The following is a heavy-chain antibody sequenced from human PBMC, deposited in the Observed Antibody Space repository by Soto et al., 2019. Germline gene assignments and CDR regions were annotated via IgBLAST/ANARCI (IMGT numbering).Heavy chain of an antibody. D-gene: IGHD3-3*01. Sequence: ASVKVSCKASGGTFSSYAISWVRQAPGQGLEWMGGIIAIFGTANYAQKFQGRVTITAEESTSTAYMELSSLRCEDTVAYYCARSREGRDYDFWSGYLIDAFEIWGQGTMVTVSS. CDR2: IIAIFGTA. J-gene: IGHJ3*02. CDR1: GGTFSSYA. CDR3: ARSREGRDYDFWSGYLIDAFEI. V-gene: IGHV1-69*13.